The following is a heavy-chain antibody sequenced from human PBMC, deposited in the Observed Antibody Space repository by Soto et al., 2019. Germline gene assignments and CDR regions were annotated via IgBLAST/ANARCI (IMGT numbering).Heavy chain of an antibody. D-gene: IGHD2-15*01. J-gene: IGHJ6*02. Sequence: ASVKVSCKASGYTFTSYAMHWVRQAPGQRLEWMGWINAGNGNTKYSQKFQGRVTITTDTSASTAYMELSSLRSEDTAVYYCGYLPDYYYGMDAWGQGTTVTVSS. CDR1: GYTFTSYA. V-gene: IGHV1-3*01. CDR2: INAGNGNT. CDR3: GYLPDYYYGMDA.